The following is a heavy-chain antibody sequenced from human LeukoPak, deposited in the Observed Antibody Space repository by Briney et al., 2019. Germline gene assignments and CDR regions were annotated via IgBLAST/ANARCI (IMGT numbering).Heavy chain of an antibody. CDR3: ARPPSTTWIHDAFDI. CDR1: GFTFSSYA. J-gene: IGHJ3*02. V-gene: IGHV3-23*01. CDR2: ISGSTGTT. Sequence: GGSLRLSCAASGFTFSSYAMSWVRQAPGKGLEWVSGISGSTGTTYYADSVKGRFTISRDNSKNTLYLQMNRLRTEDTAVYYCARPPSTTWIHDAFDIWGQGTMVTVSS. D-gene: IGHD1-1*01.